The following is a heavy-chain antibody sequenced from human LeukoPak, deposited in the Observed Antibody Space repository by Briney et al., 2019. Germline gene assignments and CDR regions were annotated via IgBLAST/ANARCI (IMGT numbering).Heavy chain of an antibody. J-gene: IGHJ4*02. D-gene: IGHD3-16*02. CDR3: ARHRTASDY. V-gene: IGHV3-48*01. CDR2: ISSSSNTI. Sequence: GGSLRLSCAASGFTFSSYRMNWVRQAPGKGLEWVSYISSSSNTIYYADSVKGRFTISRDNAKNSLYLQMNSLRAEDTAVYYCARHRTASDYWGQGTLVTVSS. CDR1: GFTFSSYR.